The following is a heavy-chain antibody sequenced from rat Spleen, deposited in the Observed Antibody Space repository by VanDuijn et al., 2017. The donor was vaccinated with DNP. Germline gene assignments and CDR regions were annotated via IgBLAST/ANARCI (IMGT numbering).Heavy chain of an antibody. Sequence: EVQLVESGGDLVQPGQSLKLSCVASGFTFSDYWMTWIRQVPGKGLEWVASTIGSGGNTYYPDSLKGQFTISRDNAKNTLYLQMNSLRSEDTATYDCARGVDGWYLYFDYCGQGVMVTVSS. J-gene: IGHJ2*01. CDR2: TIGSGGNT. D-gene: IGHD1-11*01. CDR1: GFTFSDYW. V-gene: IGHV5-31*01. CDR3: ARGVDGWYLYFDY.